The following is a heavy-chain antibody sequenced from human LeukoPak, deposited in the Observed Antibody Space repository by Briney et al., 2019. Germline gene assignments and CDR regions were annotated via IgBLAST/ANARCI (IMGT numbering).Heavy chain of an antibody. CDR2: IHRSGST. CDR3: ARGIPHYCSSTTCPNDY. D-gene: IGHD2-2*01. V-gene: IGHV4-34*01. Sequence: KPSETLSLTCAVYGGSFSGYSWSWIRQPPGKGLEWIGEIHRSGSTNYHPSLKSRVTISVDTSKNQFSLKLSSVTAADTAVYYCARGIPHYCSSTTCPNDYWGQGTLVTVPS. CDR1: GGSFSGYS. J-gene: IGHJ4*02.